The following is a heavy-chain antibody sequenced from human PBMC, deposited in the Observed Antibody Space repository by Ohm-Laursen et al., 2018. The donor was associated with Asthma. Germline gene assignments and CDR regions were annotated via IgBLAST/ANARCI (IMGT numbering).Heavy chain of an antibody. Sequence: SLRLSCTASGFTFSSYGMHWVRQAPGKGLEWVAVIWYDGSNKYYADSVKGRFTISRDNSKNTLYLQMNSLRAEDTAVYYCARSMYYYDSSGYHVDDAFDIWGQGTMVTVSS. CDR3: ARSMYYYDSSGYHVDDAFDI. D-gene: IGHD3-22*01. CDR2: IWYDGSNK. CDR1: GFTFSSYG. V-gene: IGHV3-33*01. J-gene: IGHJ3*02.